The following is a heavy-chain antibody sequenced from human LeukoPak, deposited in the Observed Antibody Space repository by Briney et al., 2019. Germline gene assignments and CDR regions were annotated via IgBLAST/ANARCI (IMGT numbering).Heavy chain of an antibody. V-gene: IGHV3-30*03. Sequence: GGSVRLSCAASGFTFSSYGMHWVRQAPGKGLKWVAFISYDGSDKYYTDSVKCRFTISRDNSKNTLYLQMYSLRVEDTAVYFCATYSSPDYWGEGTLVTVSS. J-gene: IGHJ4*02. CDR1: GFTFSSYG. CDR3: ATYSSPDY. CDR2: ISYDGSDK. D-gene: IGHD6-13*01.